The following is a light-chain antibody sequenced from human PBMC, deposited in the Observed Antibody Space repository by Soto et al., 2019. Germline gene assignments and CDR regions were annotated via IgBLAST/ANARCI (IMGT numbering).Light chain of an antibody. CDR3: CSYATSSFV. CDR2: EVS. V-gene: IGLV2-23*02. Sequence: QSVLTQPASVSRSPGQSITISCSGTSSDVGGYNLVSWYQQHPGKAPKLLIYEVSQRPSGVSSRFSGSKSGNTATLTISGVQPEDEADYHCCSYATSSFVFGTGTKLTVL. J-gene: IGLJ1*01. CDR1: SSDVGGYNL.